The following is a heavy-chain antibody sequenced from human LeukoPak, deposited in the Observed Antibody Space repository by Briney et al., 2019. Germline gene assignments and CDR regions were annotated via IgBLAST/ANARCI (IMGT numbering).Heavy chain of an antibody. Sequence: GGSLRLSCAASGFTFSSYAMSWVRQAPGTGLEWVSTISGSGGSTYYADSVKGRFTISRDNSKNTLYLQMNSLRAEDTAVYYCAKSKESWEDDAFDFWGQGTMVTVSS. V-gene: IGHV3-23*01. CDR1: GFTFSSYA. J-gene: IGHJ3*01. CDR2: ISGSGGST. D-gene: IGHD6-13*01. CDR3: AKSKESWEDDAFDF.